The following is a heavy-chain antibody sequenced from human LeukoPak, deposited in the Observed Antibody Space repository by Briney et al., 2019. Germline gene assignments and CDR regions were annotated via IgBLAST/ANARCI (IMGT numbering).Heavy chain of an antibody. Sequence: PGGSLRLSCAASGFTFSSYVMSWVRQAPGKGLEWVSVISGSGDTTYYADSVKGRFTISRDNSRNTLYLQMNSLRAEDTAVYYCAQLVGVTCTWGQGTLVTVSS. CDR3: AQLVGVTCT. J-gene: IGHJ5*02. CDR2: ISGSGDTT. D-gene: IGHD1-26*01. CDR1: GFTFSSYV. V-gene: IGHV3-23*01.